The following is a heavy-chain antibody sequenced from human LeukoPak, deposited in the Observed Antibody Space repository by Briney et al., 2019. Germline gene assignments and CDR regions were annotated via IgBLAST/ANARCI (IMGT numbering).Heavy chain of an antibody. D-gene: IGHD3-16*01. Sequence: GGSLRLSCAASGFTFSSYWMHWVRQVPGKGLAWVSRINEVGSATSNADSVKGRFTISRDNAKNSLYLQMNSLRAEDTAVYYCASARPAWFGGVILAVDYWGQGTLVTVSS. J-gene: IGHJ4*02. V-gene: IGHV3-74*01. CDR2: INEVGSAT. CDR1: GFTFSSYW. CDR3: ASARPAWFGGVILAVDY.